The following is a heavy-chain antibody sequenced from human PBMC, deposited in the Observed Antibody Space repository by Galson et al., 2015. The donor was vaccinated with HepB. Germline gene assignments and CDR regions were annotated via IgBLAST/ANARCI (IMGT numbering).Heavy chain of an antibody. J-gene: IGHJ6*03. CDR1: GFTFSNAW. CDR2: IKSKTDGGTT. CDR3: TTDWYSSSWYDPYYYYYYMDV. V-gene: IGHV3-15*07. D-gene: IGHD6-13*01. Sequence: SLRLSCAASGFTFSNAWMNWVRQAPGKGLEWVGRIKSKTDGGTTDYAAPVKGRFTISRDDSKNTLYLQMNSLKTEDTAVYYCTTDWYSSSWYDPYYYYYYMDVWGKGTTVTVSS.